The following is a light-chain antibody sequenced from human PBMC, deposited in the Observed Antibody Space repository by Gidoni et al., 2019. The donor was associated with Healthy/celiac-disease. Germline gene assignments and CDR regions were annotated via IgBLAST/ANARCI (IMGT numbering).Light chain of an antibody. CDR1: QSVSSSY. CDR2: GAS. J-gene: IGKJ2*01. V-gene: IGKV3-20*01. CDR3: QQYGSSPSP. Sequence: IVLTQSPGTLSLSPGVRATLSCRASQSVSSSYLAWYQQKPGQAPRLLIYGASSRATGIPDRFSGSGSGTDFTLTISRLEPEDFAVYYCQQYGSSPSPFGQGTKLEIK.